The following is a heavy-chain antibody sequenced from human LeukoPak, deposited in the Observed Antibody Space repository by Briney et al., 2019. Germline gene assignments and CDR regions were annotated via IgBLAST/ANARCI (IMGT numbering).Heavy chain of an antibody. CDR1: GFIFSTYS. Sequence: GGSLRLSCAASGFIFSTYSMNWVRQAPGKGLEWVSSISSSSSYIYYADSLKGRFTISRDNAKNSLYLQMNSLRAEDTAVYYCARDPSAMIGVVTPHLDNWGQGTLVTVSS. CDR3: ARDPSAMIGVVTPHLDN. V-gene: IGHV3-21*01. J-gene: IGHJ4*02. CDR2: ISSSSSYI. D-gene: IGHD3-22*01.